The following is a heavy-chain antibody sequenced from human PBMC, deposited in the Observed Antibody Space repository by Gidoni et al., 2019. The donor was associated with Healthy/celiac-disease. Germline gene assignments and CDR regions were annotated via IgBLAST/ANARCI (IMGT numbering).Heavy chain of an antibody. Sequence: QVQLVQSGAEVKKPGASVQVSCKASGYTFTSYYMHWVRQAPGQGLEWMGIINPSGGSTSYAQKFQGRVTMTRDTSTSTVYMELSSLRSEDTAVYYCARDRAYCGGDCSNFDYWGQGTLVTVSS. CDR3: ARDRAYCGGDCSNFDY. J-gene: IGHJ4*02. CDR2: INPSGGST. CDR1: GYTFTSYY. V-gene: IGHV1-46*01. D-gene: IGHD2-21*02.